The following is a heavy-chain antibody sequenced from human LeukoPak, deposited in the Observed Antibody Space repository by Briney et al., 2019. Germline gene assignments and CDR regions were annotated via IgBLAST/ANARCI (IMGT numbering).Heavy chain of an antibody. D-gene: IGHD3-22*01. CDR1: GGSVTDYY. CDR2: IYYSGST. CDR3: ARDWAYYYDSSGYYSPVAFDI. J-gene: IGHJ3*02. V-gene: IGHV4-59*02. Sequence: SETLSLTCTVSGGSVTDYYWSWIRQPPGKGLEWIGYIYYSGSTNYNPSLKSRVTISVDTSKNQFSLKLSSVTAADTAVYYCARDWAYYYDSSGYYSPVAFDIWGQGTMVTVSS.